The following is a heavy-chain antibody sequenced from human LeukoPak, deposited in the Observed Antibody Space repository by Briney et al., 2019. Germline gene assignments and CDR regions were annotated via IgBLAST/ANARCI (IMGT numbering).Heavy chain of an antibody. CDR3: ARDRRYCSSTSCYSVSVY. Sequence: SQTLSLTCTVSGGSISSGDYYWSWTRQPRGKGLGWIGYIYYSGSTYYNPSLKSRVTISVDTSKNQFSLKLSSVTAADSAVYYCARDRRYCSSTSCYSVSVYWGQGTLVTVSS. J-gene: IGHJ4*02. CDR2: IYYSGST. CDR1: GGSISSGDYY. D-gene: IGHD2-2*02. V-gene: IGHV4-30-4*08.